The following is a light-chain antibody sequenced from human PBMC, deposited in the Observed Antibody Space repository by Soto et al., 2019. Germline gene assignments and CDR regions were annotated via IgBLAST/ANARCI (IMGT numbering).Light chain of an antibody. J-gene: IGLJ3*02. CDR1: SSDVGGYNY. CDR2: DVS. V-gene: IGLV2-14*01. Sequence: QSALTQPASVSGSPGQSITISCTGTSSDVGGYNYVSWYQQHPGKAPKLMIYDVSNRPSGVSNRFSGSKSGNTASLTISGLQAEDEADYYCRSYTRSRTIQWVFVGGTTLTVL. CDR3: RSYTRSRTIQWV.